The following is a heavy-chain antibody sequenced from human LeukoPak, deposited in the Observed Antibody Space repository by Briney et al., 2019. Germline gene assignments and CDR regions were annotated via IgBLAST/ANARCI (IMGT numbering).Heavy chain of an antibody. J-gene: IGHJ4*02. CDR1: GFTFSSYA. D-gene: IGHD1-14*01. V-gene: IGHV3-23*01. CDR2: IFGSGDVT. CDR3: AKGRVPDSRWDIDY. Sequence: GGSLRLSCAASGFTFSSYAMNWVRQAPGKGLEWVSGIFGSGDVTYYADSVKGRFTTSRDNSKNTVYLQMNSLRDEDTTVYYCAKGRVPDSRWDIDYWGQGTLVTVSS.